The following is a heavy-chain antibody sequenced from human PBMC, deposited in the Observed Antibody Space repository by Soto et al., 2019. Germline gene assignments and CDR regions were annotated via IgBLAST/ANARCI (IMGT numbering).Heavy chain of an antibody. V-gene: IGHV1-2*04. D-gene: IGHD3-22*01. CDR2: INPNSGGT. Sequence: GASVKVSCKASGCTFTGYYMHWVRQAPGQGLEWMGWINPNSGGTNYAQKFQGWVTMTRDTSISTAYMELSRLRSDDTAVYYCARGSPPGGYYDSSGYYSFDYWGQGTLVTVSS. CDR3: ARGSPPGGYYDSSGYYSFDY. J-gene: IGHJ4*02. CDR1: GCTFTGYY.